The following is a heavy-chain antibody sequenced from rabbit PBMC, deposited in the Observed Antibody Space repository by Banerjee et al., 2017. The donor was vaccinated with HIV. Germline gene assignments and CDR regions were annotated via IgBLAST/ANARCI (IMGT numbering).Heavy chain of an antibody. D-gene: IGHD1-1*01. CDR2: IDPVFGIA. CDR3: VRDQAHMLDL. V-gene: IGHV1S7*01. CDR1: GFSFSSSYY. J-gene: IGHJ4*01. Sequence: QLVESGGGLVKPEGSLTLTCKASGFSFSSSYYMCWVRQAPGKGLEWIGYIDPVFGIAYYATWVSGRFSISRENTQNTVYLQLNSLTAADTATYFCVRDQAHMLDLWGQGNLVTVS.